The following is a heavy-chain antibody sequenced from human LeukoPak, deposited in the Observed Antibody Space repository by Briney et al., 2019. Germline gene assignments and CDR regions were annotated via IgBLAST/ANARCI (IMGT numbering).Heavy chain of an antibody. CDR3: ARDWDQGSSSSGDYYYYMDV. CDR1: GVSMSRYY. V-gene: IGHV4-59*01. CDR2: IYYSGTT. J-gene: IGHJ6*03. Sequence: SETLSLTCKVPGVSMSRYYWSWIRQSPGRGLEWLGYIYYSGTTNYNPSLKGRVTMSLDTSKNYVSLNLTSMTAADTAVYHCARDWDQGSSSSGDYYYYMDVWGKGTTVTVSS. D-gene: IGHD6-6*01.